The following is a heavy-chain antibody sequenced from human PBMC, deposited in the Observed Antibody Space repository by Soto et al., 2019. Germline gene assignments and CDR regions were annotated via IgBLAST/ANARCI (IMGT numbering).Heavy chain of an antibody. CDR3: AKTGTDGSWFDP. J-gene: IGHJ5*02. V-gene: IGHV2-70*04. Sequence: SGPTLVNPTQTLRLTCTFSGFSLSSSGMRVSWIRQPPGKALEWLARIDWDGDKYYSTSLRTRLTISKDTPKNQVVLTMTNMDPVDTATYYCAKTGTDGSWFDPWGQGTLVTVSS. D-gene: IGHD1-1*01. CDR2: IDWDGDK. CDR1: GFSLSSSGMR.